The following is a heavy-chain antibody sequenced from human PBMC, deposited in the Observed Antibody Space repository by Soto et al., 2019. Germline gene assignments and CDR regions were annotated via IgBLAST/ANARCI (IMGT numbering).Heavy chain of an antibody. Sequence: QVQLVQSGAEVRKPGASVKLSCQTSGYPFTSYHMHWVRQAPGQGGEWLGVINPTEGRTRFSQKFQDRVTMTRDTSTSTVYMELSSLRSDDTAIYFCARAREYSFGYNWFDPWGPGTLVTVSS. CDR3: ARAREYSFGYNWFDP. CDR2: INPTEGRT. CDR1: GYPFTSYH. J-gene: IGHJ5*02. D-gene: IGHD4-4*01. V-gene: IGHV1-46*01.